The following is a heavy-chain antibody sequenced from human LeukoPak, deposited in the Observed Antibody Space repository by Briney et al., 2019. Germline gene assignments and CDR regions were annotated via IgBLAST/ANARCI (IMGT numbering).Heavy chain of an antibody. V-gene: IGHV3-21*01. D-gene: IGHD6-6*01. J-gene: IGHJ4*02. Sequence: GGSLRLSCAASGFTFSSYSMNWVRQAPGKGLEWVSSISSSSSYIYYADSVKGRFTISRDNAKNSMYLQMNGLRVEDTALYYCAVSSSSSGAGGIWGQGTLVTVSS. CDR3: AVSSSSSGAGGI. CDR1: GFTFSSYS. CDR2: ISSSSSYI.